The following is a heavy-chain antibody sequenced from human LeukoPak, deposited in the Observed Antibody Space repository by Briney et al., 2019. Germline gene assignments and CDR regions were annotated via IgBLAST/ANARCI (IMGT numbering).Heavy chain of an antibody. D-gene: IGHD6-19*01. CDR2: INHSGST. Sequence: PSETLSLTCAVYGGSFSGYYWSWIRQPPGKGLEWIGEINHSGSTNYNPSLKSRVTISVDTSKNQFSLKLSSVTAADTAVYYCAGGPWAVAGLIDYWGQGTLVTVSS. CDR3: AGGPWAVAGLIDY. V-gene: IGHV4-34*01. J-gene: IGHJ4*02. CDR1: GGSFSGYY.